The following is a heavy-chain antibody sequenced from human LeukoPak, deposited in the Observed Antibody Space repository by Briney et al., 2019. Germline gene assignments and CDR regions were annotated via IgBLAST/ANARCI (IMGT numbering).Heavy chain of an antibody. CDR1: GYSFSSYW. CDR2: IYPGDSDT. Sequence: GESLKISCKGSGYSFSSYWIGWVRQMPGKGLEWIGIIYPGDSDTRYSPSFQGQVTISADKSINTAYLQWSSLKASDTAIYFCARDPKSDYWGQGTLVTVSS. J-gene: IGHJ4*02. CDR3: ARDPKSDY. V-gene: IGHV5-51*01.